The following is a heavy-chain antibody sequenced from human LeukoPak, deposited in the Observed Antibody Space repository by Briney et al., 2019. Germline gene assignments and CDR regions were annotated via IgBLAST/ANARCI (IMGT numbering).Heavy chain of an antibody. CDR2: INHSGST. CDR3: ARVGYSYGFNWFDP. J-gene: IGHJ5*02. D-gene: IGHD5-18*01. CDR1: GGPFSGYY. Sequence: PSETLSLTCAVYGGPFSGYYWSWIRQPPGKGLEWIGEINHSGSTNYNPSLKSRVTISVDTSKNQFSLKLSSVTAADTAVYYCARVGYSYGFNWFDPWGQGTLVTVSS. V-gene: IGHV4-34*01.